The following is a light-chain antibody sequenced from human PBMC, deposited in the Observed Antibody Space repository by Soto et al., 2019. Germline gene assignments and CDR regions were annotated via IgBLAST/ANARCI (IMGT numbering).Light chain of an antibody. Sequence: QSVLTQPASVSGSPGQSITIPCTGTSSDIGSYNYVSWYQQHPGKAPKLMIYDVSNRPSGISNRFSGSKSGNTASLTISGLQAEDEADYYCSSYTSSSTLAYVFGTGTKVNVL. CDR3: SSYTSSSTLAYV. V-gene: IGLV2-14*01. J-gene: IGLJ1*01. CDR2: DVS. CDR1: SSDIGSYNY.